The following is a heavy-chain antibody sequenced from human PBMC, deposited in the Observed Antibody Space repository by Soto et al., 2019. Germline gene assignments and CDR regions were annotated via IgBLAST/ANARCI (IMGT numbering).Heavy chain of an antibody. J-gene: IGHJ4*02. V-gene: IGHV6-1*01. CDR1: GDRVASDRAV. Sequence: SQTLSLTCAICGDRVASDRAVWNWIRKSPSRGLEWLGRTYYRSKWYNDYAVSVRSRISINPDTSKNQFSLQLNSVTPEDTAVYYCATASTVSGTYFFDFWGQGALVTVS. CDR3: ATASTVSGTYFFDF. D-gene: IGHD6-19*01. CDR2: TYYRSKWYN.